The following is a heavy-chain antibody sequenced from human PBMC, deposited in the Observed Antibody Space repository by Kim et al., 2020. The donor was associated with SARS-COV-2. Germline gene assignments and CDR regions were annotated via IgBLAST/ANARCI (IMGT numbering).Heavy chain of an antibody. CDR1: GFTFSDYG. CDR2: IPYDGSNK. D-gene: IGHD6-19*01. Sequence: GGSLRLSCEASGFTFSDYGMHWVRQAPGKGLEWVALIPYDGSNKYYADSVKGRFTISRDNFKNMLYLQMNSLRIEDTAVYYCAKALAVTGSSDALDIWGQGTMVTVSS. V-gene: IGHV3-30*18. CDR3: AKALAVTGSSDALDI. J-gene: IGHJ3*02.